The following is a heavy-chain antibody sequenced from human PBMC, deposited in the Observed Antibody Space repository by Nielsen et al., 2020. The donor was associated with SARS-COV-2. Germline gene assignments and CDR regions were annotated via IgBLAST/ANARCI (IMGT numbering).Heavy chain of an antibody. CDR3: AKDIGPPGSAFDYFDY. CDR2: ISWDGGST. J-gene: IGHJ4*02. V-gene: IGHV3-43*01. D-gene: IGHD3-10*01. Sequence: GGSLRLSCAASGFTFDDYTMHWVRQAPGKGLEWVSLISWDGGSTYYADSVKGRFTISRDNSKNSLYLQMNSLRTEDTALYYCAKDIGPPGSAFDYFDYWGQGTLVTVSS. CDR1: GFTFDDYT.